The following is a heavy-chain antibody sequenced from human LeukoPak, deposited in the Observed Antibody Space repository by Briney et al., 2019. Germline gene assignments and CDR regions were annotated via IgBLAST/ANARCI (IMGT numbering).Heavy chain of an antibody. CDR2: IYYSGST. CDR3: ARMVVARWYHMDV. J-gene: IGHJ6*03. V-gene: IGHV4-39*07. D-gene: IGHD2-15*01. Sequence: SETLSLTCTVSGGSISSSSYYWGWIRQPPGKGLEWIGSIYYSGSTYYNPYLKSRVTISVDTSKNQSSLKLSSVPAPDTAVYYCARMVVARWYHMDVWGKGTTVTVSS. CDR1: GGSISSSSYY.